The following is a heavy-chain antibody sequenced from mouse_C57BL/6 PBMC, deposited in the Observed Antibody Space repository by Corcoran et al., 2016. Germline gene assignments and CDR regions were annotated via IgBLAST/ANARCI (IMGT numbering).Heavy chain of an antibody. D-gene: IGHD2-12*01. J-gene: IGHJ3*01. CDR3: ARDHYKGWFAY. Sequence: DVQLQESGPGLVKPSQSLSLTCSVTGYSITSGYYWNWIRQFPGNKLEWMGYISYDGSNNYNPSLKNRISITRDTSKDQFFLKLNSVTTEDTATYYCARDHYKGWFAYWGQGTLVTVSA. CDR2: ISYDGSN. V-gene: IGHV3-6*01. CDR1: GYSITSGYY.